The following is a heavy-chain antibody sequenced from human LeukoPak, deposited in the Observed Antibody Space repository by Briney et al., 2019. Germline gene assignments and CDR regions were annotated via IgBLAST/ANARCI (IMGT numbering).Heavy chain of an antibody. CDR2: ISGSGGST. V-gene: IGHV3-23*01. J-gene: IGHJ4*02. CDR3: AKDHCSSTSCYLVAIEPIDY. Sequence: GGSLRLSCAASGFTVRSNYMSWVRQAPGKGLEWVSAISGSGGSTYYADSVKGRFTISRDNSKNTLYLQMNSLRAEDTAVYYCAKDHCSSTSCYLVAIEPIDYWGQGTLVTVPS. CDR1: GFTVRSNY. D-gene: IGHD2-2*01.